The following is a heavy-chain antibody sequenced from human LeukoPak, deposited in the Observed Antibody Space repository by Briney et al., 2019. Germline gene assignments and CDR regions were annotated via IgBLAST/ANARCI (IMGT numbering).Heavy chain of an antibody. CDR1: GGTFSSYA. CDR3: ASGLGSGSSPSFDY. D-gene: IGHD3-10*01. Sequence: ASVKVSCKASGGTFSSYAISWVRQAPGQGLEWMGGIIPIFGTANYAQKFEGRVTITTDESTSTAYMELSSLRSEDTAVYYCASGLGSGSSPSFDYWGQGTLVTVSS. CDR2: IIPIFGTA. V-gene: IGHV1-69*05. J-gene: IGHJ4*02.